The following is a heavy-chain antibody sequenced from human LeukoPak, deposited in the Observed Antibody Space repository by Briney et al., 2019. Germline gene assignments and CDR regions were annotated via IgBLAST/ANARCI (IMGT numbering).Heavy chain of an antibody. D-gene: IGHD6-19*01. CDR1: GFTFSSYW. Sequence: GGSLRLSCAASGFTFSSYWMHWVRQAPGKGLEWVSYISSSGSTIYYADSVKGRFTISRDNAKNSLYLQMNSLRAEDTAVYYCARSPYSSGWNRLDYWGQGTLVTVSS. V-gene: IGHV3-48*03. CDR2: ISSSGSTI. CDR3: ARSPYSSGWNRLDY. J-gene: IGHJ4*02.